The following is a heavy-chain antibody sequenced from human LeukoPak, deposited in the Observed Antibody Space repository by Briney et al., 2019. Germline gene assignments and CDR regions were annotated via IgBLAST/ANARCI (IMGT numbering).Heavy chain of an antibody. J-gene: IGHJ4*02. CDR3: VKAIGVSCISTSCYSFDN. V-gene: IGHV3-74*01. D-gene: IGHD2-2*02. Sequence: GGSLRLSCVASGFTFSNHWMHWVRQNPGKGLVWVSRIKGDGSSISHADSVTGRFTISRDNAENSVHLLMNSLRVEDTALYYCVKAIGVSCISTSCYSFDNWGQGTLVTVSS. CDR1: GFTFSNHW. CDR2: IKGDGSSI.